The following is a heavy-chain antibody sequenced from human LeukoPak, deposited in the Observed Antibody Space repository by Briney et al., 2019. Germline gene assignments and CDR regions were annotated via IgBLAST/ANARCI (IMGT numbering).Heavy chain of an antibody. CDR2: IYYGGST. J-gene: IGHJ4*02. V-gene: IGHV4-39*01. CDR1: GGSISSSTYY. Sequence: SETLSLTCTVSGGSISSSTYYWGWIRRPPGKGLEWIGSIYYGGSTYYNPSLKSRVTISVDTSKNQFSLRLSSVTAPDTAVYYCASVASSGYYYEIDYWGQGTLVTVSS. D-gene: IGHD3-22*01. CDR3: ASVASSGYYYEIDY.